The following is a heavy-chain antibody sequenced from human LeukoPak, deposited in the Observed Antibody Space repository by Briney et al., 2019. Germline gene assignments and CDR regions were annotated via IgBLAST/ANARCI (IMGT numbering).Heavy chain of an antibody. Sequence: GGSLRLSCAASGFAFSNAWMSWVRQAPGKGLEWVGRIKSKTDGGTTDYAAPVKGRFTISRDDSKNTLYLQMNSLKTEDTAVYYCARIRGYSVYDFSYWGQGTLVTVPS. CDR3: ARIRGYSVYDFSY. V-gene: IGHV3-15*01. D-gene: IGHD5/OR15-5a*01. CDR1: GFAFSNAW. CDR2: IKSKTDGGTT. J-gene: IGHJ4*02.